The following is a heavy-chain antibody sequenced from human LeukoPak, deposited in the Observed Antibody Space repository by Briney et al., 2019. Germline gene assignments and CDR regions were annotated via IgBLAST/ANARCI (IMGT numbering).Heavy chain of an antibody. CDR1: GFTFSSYA. J-gene: IGHJ4*02. CDR2: ISNSNGNT. CDR3: AKDLSSVVTAIFDY. Sequence: PEGSLRLSCAASGFTFSSYAMNWVRQGPGKGLEWVSAISNSNGNTYYADSVKGRFTISRDNSKNTLYLQMNSLRAEDTAVYYCAKDLSSVVTAIFDYWGQGTLATVSS. D-gene: IGHD2-21*02. V-gene: IGHV3-23*01.